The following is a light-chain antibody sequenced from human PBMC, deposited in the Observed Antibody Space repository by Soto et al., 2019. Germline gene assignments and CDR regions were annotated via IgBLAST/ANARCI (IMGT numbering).Light chain of an antibody. CDR1: QDSSNY. Sequence: IQMTESPSSLSASLGDRGTITCQASQDSSNYLNWYQQKPGKAPKLLIYDASNLETGVPSRFSGSGSGTDFTFTICSLQPEDSATYYCQQYDNLPLTFGGGTKVDIK. J-gene: IGKJ4*01. CDR3: QQYDNLPLT. CDR2: DAS. V-gene: IGKV1-33*01.